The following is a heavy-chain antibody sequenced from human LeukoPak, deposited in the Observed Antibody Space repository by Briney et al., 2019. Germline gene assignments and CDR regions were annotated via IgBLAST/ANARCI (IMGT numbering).Heavy chain of an antibody. CDR2: INDDGGST. J-gene: IGHJ3*02. CDR1: GFSFSSYW. V-gene: IGHV3-74*01. Sequence: GGSLRLSCAASGFSFSSYWMHWVRQASGKGLVWVSRINDDGGSTIYADSVKGRFTFSRDNAKNTLYLQMNSLRAEDTAVYYCARDSYWLGGTIGAFDIWGQGTMVTVSS. D-gene: IGHD3-10*01. CDR3: ARDSYWLGGTIGAFDI.